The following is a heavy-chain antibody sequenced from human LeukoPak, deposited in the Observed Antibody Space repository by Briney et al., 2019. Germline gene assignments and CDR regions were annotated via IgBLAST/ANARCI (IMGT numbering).Heavy chain of an antibody. Sequence: GGSLRLSCAASGFTFSTYTMNWVRQAPGKGLEWVSSFSGSTGHTYYADSVKGRFTISRDNAKNSLYLQMNSLRAEDTAVYYCARDGGRYYDSSGYYPFDYWGQGTLVTVSS. J-gene: IGHJ4*02. CDR1: GFTFSTYT. CDR2: FSGSTGHT. D-gene: IGHD3-22*01. CDR3: ARDGGRYYDSSGYYPFDY. V-gene: IGHV3-21*01.